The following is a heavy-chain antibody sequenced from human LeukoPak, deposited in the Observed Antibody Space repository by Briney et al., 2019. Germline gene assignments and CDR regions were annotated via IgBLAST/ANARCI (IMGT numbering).Heavy chain of an antibody. CDR1: GFTFSSYE. Sequence: GGSLRLSCAASGFTFSSYEMNWVRQAPGKGLEWVSYISSSGSTIYYADSVRGRFTISRDNSKNTLYLQMNSLRAEDAAVYYCARAPVTSCSGVLCYPFDYWGQGTLVTVSS. V-gene: IGHV3-48*03. CDR2: ISSSGSTI. J-gene: IGHJ4*02. CDR3: ARAPVTSCSGVLCYPFDY. D-gene: IGHD2-15*01.